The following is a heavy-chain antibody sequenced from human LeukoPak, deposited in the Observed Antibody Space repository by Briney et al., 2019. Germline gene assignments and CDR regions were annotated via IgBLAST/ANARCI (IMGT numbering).Heavy chain of an antibody. D-gene: IGHD6-19*01. CDR2: IKSKTDGGTT. Sequence: GGSLRLSCAASGFTFSNAWMSWVRQAPGKGLEWVGRIKSKTDGGTTDYAAPVKGRFTISRDDSKNTLYLQMNSLKTEDTAVYYCTVAGTLMDYYYYYGMDVWGQGTTVTVSS. V-gene: IGHV3-15*01. J-gene: IGHJ6*02. CDR1: GFTFSNAW. CDR3: TVAGTLMDYYYYYGMDV.